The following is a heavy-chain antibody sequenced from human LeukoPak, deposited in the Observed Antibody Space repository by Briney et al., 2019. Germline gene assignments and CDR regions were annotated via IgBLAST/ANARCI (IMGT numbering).Heavy chain of an antibody. D-gene: IGHD3-16*01. J-gene: IGHJ4*02. V-gene: IGHV3-23*01. Sequence: GGSLRLSCAASGFTFDDYAMSWVRQAPGKGLEWVSAISGSCGSTYYADSVKGRFTISRDNSKNTLYLQMNSLRAEDTAVYYCAKDWGRYYFDYWGQGTLVTVSS. CDR2: ISGSCGST. CDR1: GFTFDDYA. CDR3: AKDWGRYYFDY.